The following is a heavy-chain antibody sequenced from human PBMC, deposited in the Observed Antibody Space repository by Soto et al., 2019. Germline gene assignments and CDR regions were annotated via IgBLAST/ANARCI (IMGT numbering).Heavy chain of an antibody. V-gene: IGHV3-23*01. CDR2: ISGSGAST. CDR1: GFTFSSYA. Sequence: EVQLLESGGGLVQPGGSLRLSCAASGFTFSSYAMSWVRQAPGKGLEWVSAISGSGASTYYADSVKSRFTISRDNSENTLYLQINSLRAEDTAVYYCAHFDWFIDYWGQGTLVTVSS. D-gene: IGHD3-9*01. J-gene: IGHJ4*02. CDR3: AHFDWFIDY.